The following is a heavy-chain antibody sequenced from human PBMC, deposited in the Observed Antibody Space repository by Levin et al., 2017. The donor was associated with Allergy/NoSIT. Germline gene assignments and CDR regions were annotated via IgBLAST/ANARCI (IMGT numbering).Heavy chain of an antibody. Sequence: HPGGSLRLSCAASGFTFGSYEMNWVRQAPGKGLEWMSYISNSASTIYYADSVEGRFTISRDNAKNSLFLQMNSLRADDTAIYYCATLRGGAANFDHWGQGTLVTVSS. V-gene: IGHV3-48*03. CDR3: ATLRGGAANFDH. CDR1: GFTFGSYE. D-gene: IGHD5-18*01. CDR2: ISNSASTI. J-gene: IGHJ4*02.